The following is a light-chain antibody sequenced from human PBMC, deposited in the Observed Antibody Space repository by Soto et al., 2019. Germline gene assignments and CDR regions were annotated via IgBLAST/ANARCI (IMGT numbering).Light chain of an antibody. V-gene: IGKV1-5*03. CDR3: QHYNSYSEA. CDR1: QTISSW. Sequence: DIQRTQSPSTLSGSVGDRVTITCRASQTISSWLAWYQQKPGKDPKLLIYKASTLKSGVPSRFSGSGSGTESTLTISSLQTDDFATYYCQHYNSYSEAFGQGTKV. J-gene: IGKJ1*01. CDR2: KAS.